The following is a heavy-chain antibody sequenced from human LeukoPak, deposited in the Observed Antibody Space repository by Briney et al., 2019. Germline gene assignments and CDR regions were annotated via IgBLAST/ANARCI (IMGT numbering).Heavy chain of an antibody. CDR3: ARGIFGGGVYSNYGPNWFDP. Sequence: PSETLSLTCTVSGGSISSGGYYWSWIRQPPGKGLEWIGYIYHSGSTYYNPSLKSRVTISVDRSKNQFSLKLSSVTAADTAVYYCARGIFGGGVYSNYGPNWFDPWGQGTLVTVSS. J-gene: IGHJ5*02. CDR2: IYHSGST. V-gene: IGHV4-30-2*01. D-gene: IGHD4-11*01. CDR1: GGSISSGGYY.